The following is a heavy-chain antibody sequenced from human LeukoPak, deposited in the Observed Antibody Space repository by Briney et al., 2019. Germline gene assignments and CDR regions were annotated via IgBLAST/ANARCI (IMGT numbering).Heavy chain of an antibody. CDR2: IYYSGST. D-gene: IGHD4-17*01. J-gene: IGHJ4*02. CDR1: GGSISSYY. Sequence: SETLSLTCTVSGGSISSYYWSWIRQPPGKGLEWIGYIYYSGSTNYNPSLKSRVTISVDTSKNQFSLKLSSVTAADTAVYYCARDEYGDFQGFDFWGQGTRVTVSS. V-gene: IGHV4-59*01. CDR3: ARDEYGDFQGFDF.